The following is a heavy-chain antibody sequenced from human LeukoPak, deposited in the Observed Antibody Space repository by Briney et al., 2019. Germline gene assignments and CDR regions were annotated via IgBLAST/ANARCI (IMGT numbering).Heavy chain of an antibody. D-gene: IGHD4-17*01. CDR3: ARSIGDYESEAFDL. CDR2: IGTAGDT. V-gene: IGHV3-13*01. J-gene: IGHJ3*01. Sequence: PGGSLRLSCAASGFTFSRYDMHWLRQATGRGLEWVSAIGTAGDTYYPGSVKGRFTISRENAKNSLYLQMNSLREGDTAVYYCARSIGDYESEAFDLWGQGTMVTVSS. CDR1: GFTFSRYD.